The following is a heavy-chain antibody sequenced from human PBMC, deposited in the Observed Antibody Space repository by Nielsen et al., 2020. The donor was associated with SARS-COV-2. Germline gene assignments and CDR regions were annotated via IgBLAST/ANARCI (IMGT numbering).Heavy chain of an antibody. V-gene: IGHV4-59*01. CDR3: ARDRRARSGNPHAYYCYMDV. D-gene: IGHD1-26*01. CDR2: IYYSGST. Sequence: IRQPPGKGLEWIGYIYYSGSTNYNPSLKSRVTISVDTSKNQFSLKLSSVTAADTAVYYCARDRRARSGNPHAYYCYMDVWGKGTTVTVSS. J-gene: IGHJ6*03.